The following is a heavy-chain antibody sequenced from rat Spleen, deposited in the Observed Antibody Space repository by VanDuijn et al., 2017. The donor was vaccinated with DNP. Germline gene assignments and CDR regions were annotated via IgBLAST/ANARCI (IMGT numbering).Heavy chain of an antibody. CDR3: ARGNYPGINTFDY. D-gene: IGHD1-4*01. J-gene: IGHJ2*01. Sequence: EVQLVESGGGLVQPGRSLKLSCAASGFTFSDYYMAWVRQAPTKGLEWVAYISTGGGNTYYRDSVKGRFTISRDNAKSTLYLQMDSLRSEETATYFCARGNYPGINTFDYWGQGVMVTVSS. CDR1: GFTFSDYY. V-gene: IGHV5S11*01. CDR2: ISTGGGNT.